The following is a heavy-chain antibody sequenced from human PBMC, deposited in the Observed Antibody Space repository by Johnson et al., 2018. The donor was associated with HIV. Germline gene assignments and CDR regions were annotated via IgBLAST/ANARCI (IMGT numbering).Heavy chain of an antibody. J-gene: IGHJ3*02. CDR3: AGRRDSSGYYYVNAFDI. Sequence: QLVESGGGLVQPGGSLRLSCAASGFTFSDYNMNWIRQAPGKGLELVGQVNPNGGSTYLIDSGKDRFNISRDNAKNTLHLQMNSLRAEDTAVYYCAGRRDSSGYYYVNAFDIWGQGTMVTVSS. CDR1: GFTFSDYN. CDR2: VNPNGGST. V-gene: IGHV3-25*04. D-gene: IGHD3-22*01.